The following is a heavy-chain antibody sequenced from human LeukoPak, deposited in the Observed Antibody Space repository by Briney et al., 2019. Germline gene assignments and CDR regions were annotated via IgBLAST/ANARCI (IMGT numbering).Heavy chain of an antibody. V-gene: IGHV4-4*07. J-gene: IGHJ4*02. CDR2: ISGSGST. D-gene: IGHD3-9*01. Sequence: KPSETLSLTCSVSGDSISYFYWSWIRHAAGKELEWIGRISGSGSTYYNASLKSRVTMSVDTSKNQLSLKVISVTAADTAGYYCARGLRLTGYYRGLYSFDYWGQGTLVTVSS. CDR3: ARGLRLTGYYRGLYSFDY. CDR1: GDSISYFY.